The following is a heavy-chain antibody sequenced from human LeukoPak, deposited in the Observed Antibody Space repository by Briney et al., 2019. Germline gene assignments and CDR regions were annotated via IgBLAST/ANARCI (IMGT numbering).Heavy chain of an antibody. CDR2: VNPNSGHT. V-gene: IGHV1-8*02. CDR3: ARGRRDSSSWYPDF. D-gene: IGHD6-13*01. J-gene: IGHJ4*02. Sequence: GASVKVSCKASGGTFSSYAISWVRQATGQGLEWMGWVNPNSGHTGNAEKFQGRVTMTRNTSLSTVYMELTSLTSEDTAVYYCARGRRDSSSWYPDFWGQGTLVTVFS. CDR1: GGTFSSYA.